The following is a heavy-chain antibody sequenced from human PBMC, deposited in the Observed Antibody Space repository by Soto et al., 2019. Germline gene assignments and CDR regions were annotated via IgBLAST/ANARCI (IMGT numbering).Heavy chain of an antibody. CDR1: GGSISSYY. CDR3: ARGGGYVSSGYYYWGGDAFDI. D-gene: IGHD3-22*01. J-gene: IGHJ3*02. CDR2: IYYSGST. Sequence: SETLSLTCTVSGGSISSYYWSWIRQPPGKGLEWIGYIYYSGSTNYNPSLKSRVTISVDTSKNQFSLKLSSVTAADTAVYYCARGGGYVSSGYYYWGGDAFDIWGQGTMVTVSS. V-gene: IGHV4-59*01.